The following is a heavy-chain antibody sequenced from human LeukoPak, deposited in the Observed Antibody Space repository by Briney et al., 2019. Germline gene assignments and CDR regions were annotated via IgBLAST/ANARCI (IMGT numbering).Heavy chain of an antibody. D-gene: IGHD3-10*01. J-gene: IGHJ5*02. V-gene: IGHV5-51*01. CDR1: GYFFTNYW. Sequence: GESLKISCKGSGYFFTNYWIAWVRQMPGKGLEWMGIIHPDNSDTRFSPSFQGQVTISADKSISTAYLQWSSLKASDTAMYYCARQSRDGSKTRGYFFDHWGQGTLVTVSS. CDR2: IHPDNSDT. CDR3: ARQSRDGSKTRGYFFDH.